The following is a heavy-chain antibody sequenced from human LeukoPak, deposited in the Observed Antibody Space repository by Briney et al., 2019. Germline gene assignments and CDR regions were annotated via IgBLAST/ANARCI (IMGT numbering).Heavy chain of an antibody. CDR2: IKQDGSEQ. CDR3: ASTNSRDY. J-gene: IGHJ4*02. CDR1: GFSFSSYW. V-gene: IGHV3-7*01. Sequence: GGSLRLSCAASGFSFSSYWMSWVRQAPGKGLEWVANIKQDGSEQNYVDSVKGRFTISRDNTKNSLYLQMNSLRAEDTAVYYCASTNSRDYWGQGTLVTVSS. D-gene: IGHD2-2*01.